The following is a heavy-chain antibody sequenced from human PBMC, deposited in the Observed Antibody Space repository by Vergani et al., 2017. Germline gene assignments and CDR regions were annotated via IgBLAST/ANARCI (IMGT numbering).Heavy chain of an antibody. J-gene: IGHJ6*02. V-gene: IGHV3-23*04. CDR1: GFTFSNYA. CDR2: ISGSGGST. Sequence: EVQLVESGGVLVQPGGSLRLSCAASGFTFSNYAMNWVRQAPGKGLEWVSAISGSGGSTYYADSVKGRFTISRDSSKNTLYLQMNSLRAEDTAIYYCAKDTLAGAGGMDVWGQGTTVTVSS. D-gene: IGHD6-19*01. CDR3: AKDTLAGAGGMDV.